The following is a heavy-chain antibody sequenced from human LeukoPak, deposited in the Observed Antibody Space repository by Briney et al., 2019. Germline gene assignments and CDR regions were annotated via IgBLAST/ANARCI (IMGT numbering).Heavy chain of an antibody. J-gene: IGHJ5*02. CDR3: ARQVGDGYNFGWLDP. CDR1: GGSISSHY. V-gene: IGHV4-59*08. D-gene: IGHD5-24*01. Sequence: SETLSLTCTVSGGSISSHYWSWIRQPPGKGLEWIGYIYYSGSTNYNPSLKSRVTISVDTSKNQFSLKLSSVTAADTAVYYCARQVGDGYNFGWLDPWGQGTLVTVSS. CDR2: IYYSGST.